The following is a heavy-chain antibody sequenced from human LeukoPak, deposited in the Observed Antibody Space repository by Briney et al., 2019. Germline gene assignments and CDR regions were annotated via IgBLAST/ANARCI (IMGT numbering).Heavy chain of an antibody. V-gene: IGHV3-9*01. J-gene: IGHJ4*02. D-gene: IGHD3-10*01. CDR3: ARGWFYGSGADY. Sequence: GGCLRPSCAASGFTFDDYAMHWVRQAPGKGLGWVSGISWKSGSVGDADSVKGRFTNSRDNVKNSLYLQMNSLRAEDTALYYCARGWFYGSGADYWGQGTLVTVSS. CDR1: GFTFDDYA. CDR2: ISWKSGSV.